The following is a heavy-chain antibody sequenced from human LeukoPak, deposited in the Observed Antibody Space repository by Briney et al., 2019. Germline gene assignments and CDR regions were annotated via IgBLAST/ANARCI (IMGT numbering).Heavy chain of an antibody. J-gene: IGHJ6*03. CDR3: ARDPYSGYCGDYYYYYMDL. D-gene: IGHD5-12*01. Sequence: GGSLRLSCAASGFTVSSDYMSWVRQAPGKGLEWVSVIYSGGSTYYADSVKGRFTISRDNSKNTLYLQMNSLRAEDTAVYYCARDPYSGYCGDYYYYYMDLWGQGTTVTISS. CDR1: GFTVSSDY. CDR2: IYSGGST. V-gene: IGHV3-53*01.